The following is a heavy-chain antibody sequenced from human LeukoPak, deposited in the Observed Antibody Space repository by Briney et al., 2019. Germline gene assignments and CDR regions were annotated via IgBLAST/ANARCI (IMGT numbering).Heavy chain of an antibody. V-gene: IGHV4-39*07. CDR1: GGSISSSSYY. CDR2: IYYSGST. J-gene: IGHJ6*03. D-gene: IGHD6-19*01. Sequence: SETLSLTCTVSGGSISSSSYYWGWIRQPPGKGLEWIGSIYYSGSTYYNPSLKSRVTISVDTSKNQFSLKLSSVTAADTAVYYCARDPGSSGWTKYYYYYYMDVWGKGTTVTVSS. CDR3: ARDPGSSGWTKYYYYYYMDV.